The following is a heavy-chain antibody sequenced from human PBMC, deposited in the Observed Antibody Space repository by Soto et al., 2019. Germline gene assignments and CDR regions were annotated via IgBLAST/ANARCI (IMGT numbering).Heavy chain of an antibody. CDR1: GGFISRYY. J-gene: IGHJ4*02. Sequence: QVQLQESGPGLVKPSETLSLTCTVSGGFISRYYWNWIRQPPGKGLEWLAYIYHSGITDYNPSLKSRVTISLDTSKNQVSLGLSSVTAADTAVYYCASLTGDGIYWGQGTQVTVSS. D-gene: IGHD7-27*01. CDR2: IYHSGIT. CDR3: ASLTGDGIY. V-gene: IGHV4-59*08.